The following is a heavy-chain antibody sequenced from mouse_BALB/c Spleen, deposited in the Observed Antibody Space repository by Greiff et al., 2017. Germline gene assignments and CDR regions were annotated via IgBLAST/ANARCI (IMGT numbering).Heavy chain of an antibody. Sequence: VQLQQSGAELVRPGVSVKISCKGSGYTFTDYAMHWVKQSHAKSLEWIGVISTYYGDASYNQKFKGKATMTVDKSSSTAYMELARLTSEDSAIYYCASWEGNFPYWGQGTLVTVSA. V-gene: IGHV1S137*01. CDR2: ISTYYGDA. CDR1: GYTFTDYA. D-gene: IGHD2-1*01. J-gene: IGHJ3*01. CDR3: ASWEGNFPY.